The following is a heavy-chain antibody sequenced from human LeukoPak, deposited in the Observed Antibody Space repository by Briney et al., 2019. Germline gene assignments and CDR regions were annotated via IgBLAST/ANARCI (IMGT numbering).Heavy chain of an antibody. Sequence: GGSLRLSCAASGFTVSSNFMSWVRQAPGKGLEWVSGIYSGGSTYYADSVKGRFTISRDNSKSTLYLQMNSLRAEDTAVYYCARAIRELVLAFDIWGQGTMVTVSS. CDR3: ARAIRELVLAFDI. CDR2: IYSGGST. V-gene: IGHV3-53*01. CDR1: GFTVSSNF. J-gene: IGHJ3*02. D-gene: IGHD6-13*01.